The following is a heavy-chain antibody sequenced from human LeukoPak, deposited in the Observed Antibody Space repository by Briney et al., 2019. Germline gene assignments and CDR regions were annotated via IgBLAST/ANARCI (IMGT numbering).Heavy chain of an antibody. J-gene: IGHJ4*02. CDR3: AKTPIAVGGFWDY. D-gene: IGHD6-19*01. CDR2: IYYSGST. V-gene: IGHV4-59*01. Sequence: SETLSLTCTVSGGSISSYYWSWIRQPPGKGLEWIGYIYYSGSTNYNPSLKSRVTISVDTSKNKFSLKLGSVTAADTAVYYCAKTPIAVGGFWDYWGQGTLVTVSS. CDR1: GGSISSYY.